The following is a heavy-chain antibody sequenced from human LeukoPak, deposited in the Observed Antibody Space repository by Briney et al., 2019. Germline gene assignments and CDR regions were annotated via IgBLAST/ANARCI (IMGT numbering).Heavy chain of an antibody. Sequence: GGSLRLYCAAYGFIFSNYVMGWVRQAPGKGLELVSSISDIGIGTYYADSVKGRFTIFRDNSKNILYLQMNSLRAEDTAIYYCAKRGGGTMFAFDIWGQGTMVTVSS. J-gene: IGHJ3*02. CDR2: ISDIGIGT. CDR3: AKRGGGTMFAFDI. V-gene: IGHV3-23*01. D-gene: IGHD3-10*02. CDR1: GFIFSNYV.